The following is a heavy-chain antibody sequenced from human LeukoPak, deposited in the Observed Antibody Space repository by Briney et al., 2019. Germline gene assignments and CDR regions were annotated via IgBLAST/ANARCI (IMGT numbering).Heavy chain of an antibody. CDR1: RFTFSSHA. D-gene: IGHD5-18*01. J-gene: IGHJ4*02. Sequence: GGSLRLSCAASRFTFSSHALHWVRQAPGKGLEWVAVISSDGSYKYYADSVKGRFTISRDNSKNTLYLQMNSLIPEDTAVYCCARQYISGQWYFDYWGQGTLVTVSS. V-gene: IGHV3-30*04. CDR2: ISSDGSYK. CDR3: ARQYISGQWYFDY.